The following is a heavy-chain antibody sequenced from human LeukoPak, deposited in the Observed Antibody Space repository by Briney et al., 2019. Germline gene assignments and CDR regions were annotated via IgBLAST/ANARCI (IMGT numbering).Heavy chain of an antibody. Sequence: PGGSLRLSCAACGFSFSNYAFHWVRQAPGKGLEYISIVSSNGGSTYYATSVKGRFTISRDNSKNTLFLQMGSLRVEDMAVYYCARDYGDPWGLGTLVTVSS. CDR2: VSSNGGST. CDR3: ARDYGDP. J-gene: IGHJ5*02. V-gene: IGHV3-64*01. CDR1: GFSFSNYA. D-gene: IGHD4-17*01.